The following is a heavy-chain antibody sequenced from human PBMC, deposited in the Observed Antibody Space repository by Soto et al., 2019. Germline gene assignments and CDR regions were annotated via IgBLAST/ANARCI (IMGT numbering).Heavy chain of an antibody. V-gene: IGHV4-34*01. J-gene: IGHJ6*03. D-gene: IGHD2-15*01. Sequence: PSETLSLTCAVYGGSFSGYYWSWIRQPPGKGLEWIGEINHSGSTNYNPSLKSRVTISVDTSKSQFSLRLSSVTAADTAVYYCGRVRYCSGGSCSYFYYMDVWGKGTTVTVSS. CDR3: GRVRYCSGGSCSYFYYMDV. CDR2: INHSGST. CDR1: GGSFSGYY.